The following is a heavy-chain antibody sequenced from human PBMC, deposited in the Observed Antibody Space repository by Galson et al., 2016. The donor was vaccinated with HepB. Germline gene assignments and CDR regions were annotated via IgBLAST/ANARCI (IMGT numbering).Heavy chain of an antibody. Sequence: SLRLSCAASGFTFSDFSMNWVRQAPGKGLEWVSSISSGGRDIYYADSVKGRFTISRDNAKNSLYLQMNSLRAEDTAVYYCARDRSNYDFWGGYMPDYYFDYWGQGTLVTVSS. D-gene: IGHD3-3*01. CDR2: ISSGGRDI. CDR1: GFTFSDFS. V-gene: IGHV3-21*01. J-gene: IGHJ4*02. CDR3: ARDRSNYDFWGGYMPDYYFDY.